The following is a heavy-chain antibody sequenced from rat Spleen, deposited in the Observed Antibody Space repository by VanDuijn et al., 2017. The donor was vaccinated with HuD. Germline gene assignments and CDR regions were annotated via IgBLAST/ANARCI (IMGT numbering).Heavy chain of an antibody. CDR3: ARRGYNYGFDY. V-gene: IGHV5-7*01. J-gene: IGHJ1*01. CDR2: ISYGDRSGHSST. D-gene: IGHD1-4*01. CDR1: GFTLSDYY. Sequence: EVKLVESGGDLVQPGRSLKLSCTASGFTLSDYYMAWVRQGPTKGLEWVATISYGDRSGHSSTYYRDSVKGRFTISRDNAKSTLSLQMDSLRSEDTATYYCARRGYNYGFDYWGPGTMVTVSS.